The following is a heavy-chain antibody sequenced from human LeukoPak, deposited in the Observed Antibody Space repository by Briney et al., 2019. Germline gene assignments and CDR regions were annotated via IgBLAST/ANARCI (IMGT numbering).Heavy chain of an antibody. CDR1: GGTFSSYA. CDR3: AKHQRLLWFGELSH. J-gene: IGHJ4*02. D-gene: IGHD3-10*01. Sequence: ASVKVSCKASGGTFSSYAISWVRQAPGQGLEWMGGIIPIFGTANYAQKFQGRVTITTDESTSTAYMELSSLRSEDTAVYYCAKHQRLLWFGELSHWGQGTLVTVSS. V-gene: IGHV1-69*05. CDR2: IIPIFGTA.